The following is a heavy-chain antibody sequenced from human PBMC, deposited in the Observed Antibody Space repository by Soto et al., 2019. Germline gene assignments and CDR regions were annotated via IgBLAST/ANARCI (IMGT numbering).Heavy chain of an antibody. CDR2: INAANGNT. J-gene: IGHJ6*02. V-gene: IGHV1-3*01. D-gene: IGHD2-15*01. CDR1: GDTFNSNA. CDR3: ARILGYCSSSSCFPYHGMDV. Sequence: VASVKVSCKASGDTFNSNAIHWVRQAPGQRLEWMGWINAANGNTKYSQKFQGRVTITRDTSASTAYMELSSLRSEDTAVYFCARILGYCSSSSCFPYHGMDVWGQGTTVTVSS.